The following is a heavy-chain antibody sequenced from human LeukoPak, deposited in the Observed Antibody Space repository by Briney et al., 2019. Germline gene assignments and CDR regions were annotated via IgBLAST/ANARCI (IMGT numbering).Heavy chain of an antibody. CDR3: ARVRVILTTMASFAY. CDR1: GFTFSNYG. V-gene: IGHV3-30*03. CDR2: ISNDGSET. D-gene: IGHD3-9*01. Sequence: GGSLRLSCAASGFTFSNYGMHWVRQAPGKGLEWVAVISNDGSETYYAESVKGRFTISRDNSENTLYLQMNSLRPEDTAVYYCARVRVILTTMASFAYWGQGSLVTVSS. J-gene: IGHJ4*02.